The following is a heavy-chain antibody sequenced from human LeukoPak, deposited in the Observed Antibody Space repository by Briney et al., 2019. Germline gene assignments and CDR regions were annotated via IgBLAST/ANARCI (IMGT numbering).Heavy chain of an antibody. D-gene: IGHD2-15*01. CDR3: ARVGGY. J-gene: IGHJ4*02. CDR2: IKQDGSEK. V-gene: IGHV3-7*01. Sequence: GGSLRLSCAASGFTFSSYEMNWVRQAPGKGLEWVANIKQDGSEKYYVDSVKGRFTISRDNAKNSLYLQMNSLRAEDTAVYYCARVGGYWGQGTLVTVSS. CDR1: GFTFSSYE.